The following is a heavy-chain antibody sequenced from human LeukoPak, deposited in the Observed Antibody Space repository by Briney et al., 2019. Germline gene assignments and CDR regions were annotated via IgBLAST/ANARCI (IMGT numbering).Heavy chain of an antibody. J-gene: IGHJ6*03. V-gene: IGHV1/OR15-2*02. Sequence: ASVKVSCKASGYTFTSYYMHWVRQAPGQGLEWMGWINPNSGNTNYAQKLQGRVTMTTDTSTSTAYMELSSLRSEDTAVYYCARGDSSGYNYYYYYMDVWGKGTTVTVSS. CDR2: INPNSGNT. CDR3: ARGDSSGYNYYYYYMDV. CDR1: GYTFTSYY. D-gene: IGHD6-19*01.